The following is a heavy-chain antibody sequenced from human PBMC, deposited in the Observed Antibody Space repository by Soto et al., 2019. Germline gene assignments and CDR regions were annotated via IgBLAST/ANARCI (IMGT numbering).Heavy chain of an antibody. CDR3: AKEMQREGDYDGFDG. D-gene: IGHD4-17*01. Sequence: EVQLVESGGNMVQPGRSLRVSCTASGFTFDDYAMHWVRQAPGKGLEWVSGISWNSGAVGYADSVKGRFTITRDNAKNALYLQMNSLIPEETAFYYCAKEMQREGDYDGFDGWGQGTLVTVSS. CDR2: ISWNSGAV. CDR1: GFTFDDYA. J-gene: IGHJ4*01. V-gene: IGHV3-9*01.